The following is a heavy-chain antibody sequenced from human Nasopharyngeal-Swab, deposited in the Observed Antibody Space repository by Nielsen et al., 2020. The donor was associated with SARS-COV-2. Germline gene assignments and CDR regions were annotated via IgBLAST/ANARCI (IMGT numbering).Heavy chain of an antibody. Sequence: WVRQAPGQRLEWMGWINAGDGNTEYSQKFQGRVTITRDTSASTAYMDQSSLRSDDTAVYYCARGKWGSGSYYNPLLHWGQGTLVTVSS. V-gene: IGHV1-3*01. D-gene: IGHD3-10*01. CDR2: INAGDGNT. CDR3: ARGKWGSGSYYNPLLH. J-gene: IGHJ4*02.